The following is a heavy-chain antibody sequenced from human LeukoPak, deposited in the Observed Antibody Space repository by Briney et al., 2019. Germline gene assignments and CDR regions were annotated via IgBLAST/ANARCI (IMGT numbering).Heavy chain of an antibody. D-gene: IGHD5-24*01. J-gene: IGHJ6*02. V-gene: IGHV1-2*02. CDR3: ARVGLEMATIYGYYYYGMDV. CDR2: INPNSGGT. CDR1: GYTFTGYY. Sequence: GASVKVSRKASGYTFTGYYMHWVRQAPGQGLEWMGWINPNSGGTNYAQKFQGRVTMTRDTSISTAYMELSRLRSDDTAVYYCARVGLEMATIYGYYYYGMDVWGQGTTVTVSS.